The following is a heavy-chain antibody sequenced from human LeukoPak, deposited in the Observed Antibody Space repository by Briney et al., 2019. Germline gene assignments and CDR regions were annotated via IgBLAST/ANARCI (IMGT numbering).Heavy chain of an antibody. D-gene: IGHD3-16*01. Sequence: GGSLRLSCSASGFSFSYYDMNWVRQAPGKGLEWVSAISGRSSHVYYGESVKGRFTISRDNAKNSLYLQLDSLGVGDTAVYYCGRAFPPLRTSSAGDLWAQGTLVTVSS. CDR3: GRAFPPLRTSSAGDL. V-gene: IGHV3-21*01. CDR2: ISGRSSHV. CDR1: GFSFSYYD. J-gene: IGHJ1*01.